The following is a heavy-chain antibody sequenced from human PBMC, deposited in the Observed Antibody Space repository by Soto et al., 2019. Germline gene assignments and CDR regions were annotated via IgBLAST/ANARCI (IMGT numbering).Heavy chain of an antibody. V-gene: IGHV3-30-3*01. CDR2: ISYDGSNK. D-gene: IGHD3-10*01. Sequence: PGGSLRLSCAASGFTFSSYAMHWVRQAPGKGLEWVAVISYDGSNKYYADSVKGRSTISRDNSKNTLYLQMNSLRAEDTAVYYCARDVWFGGSFAFDIWGQGTMVTVSS. J-gene: IGHJ3*02. CDR3: ARDVWFGGSFAFDI. CDR1: GFTFSSYA.